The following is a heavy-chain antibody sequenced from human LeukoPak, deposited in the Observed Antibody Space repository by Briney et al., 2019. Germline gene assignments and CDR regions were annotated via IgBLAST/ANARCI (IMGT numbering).Heavy chain of an antibody. CDR2: IIPIFGTA. CDR3: ARASASSGYCYMDV. Sequence: SVTVSCKASGGTSSSYAISWVRQAPGQGLEWMGGIIPIFGTANYAQKFQGRVTIATDESTSTAYMELSSLRSEDTAVYYCARASASSGYCYMDVWGKGTTVTVSS. CDR1: GGTSSSYA. D-gene: IGHD3-22*01. J-gene: IGHJ6*03. V-gene: IGHV1-69*05.